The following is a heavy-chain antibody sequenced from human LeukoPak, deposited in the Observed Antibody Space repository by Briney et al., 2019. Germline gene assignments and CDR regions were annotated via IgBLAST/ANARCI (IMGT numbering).Heavy chain of an antibody. CDR1: GFTFTDYW. CDR2: IKRDGSEK. CDR3: ARDVSVSGMDV. J-gene: IGHJ6*02. Sequence: GGSLRLSCAASGFTFTDYWMSWVRQAPGKGLEWVANIKRDGSEKYYVDSVKGRFTISRDNPKKSVYLQMSSLRAEDTAIYCCARDVSVSGMDVWGQGTTVIVSS. D-gene: IGHD5/OR15-5a*01. V-gene: IGHV3-7*01.